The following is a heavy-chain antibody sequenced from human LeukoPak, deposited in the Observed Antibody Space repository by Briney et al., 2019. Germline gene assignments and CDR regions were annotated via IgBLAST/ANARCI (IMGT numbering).Heavy chain of an antibody. J-gene: IGHJ4*02. CDR2: ISGSDGNT. D-gene: IGHD3-3*01. V-gene: IGHV3-23*01. Sequence: PGGCLRLSCAASGFTFSSYAMGWVRQAPGKGLEWVSGISGSDGNTYSADSVKGRFTLSRDNSKNTLYLQMNRLRAKDTAVYYLLKKRDVWSGYSGYLGGGTLVTVSP. CDR1: GFTFSSYA. CDR3: LKKRDVWSGYSGY.